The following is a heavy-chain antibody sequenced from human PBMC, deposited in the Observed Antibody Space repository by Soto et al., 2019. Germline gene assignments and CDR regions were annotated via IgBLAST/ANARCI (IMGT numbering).Heavy chain of an antibody. CDR2: IYHSGAT. Sequence: QVQLQESGPGLVKPSGTLSLTCAVSGDSISSSNRWSWVRQAPGKGLEWIGEIYHSGATTYNPSRKRRATISVDPSKNHFSLKLTSVTAADTAVYFCARDLGTGTDFWGRGTLVTVAS. V-gene: IGHV4-4*02. D-gene: IGHD1-1*01. J-gene: IGHJ4*02. CDR1: GDSISSSNR. CDR3: ARDLGTGTDF.